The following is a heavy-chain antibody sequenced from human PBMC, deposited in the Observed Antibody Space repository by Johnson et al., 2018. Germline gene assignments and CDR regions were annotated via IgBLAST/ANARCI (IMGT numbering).Heavy chain of an antibody. Sequence: VQLVQSGGASVQPGGSLRLSCSASGFTFSKYVINWVRQAPGKGLECVSSISGSSGGTNYAGSVKGRFTISRDHSKNMVFLQMNNLRAEDTAVYYCAKGGVLHSSYYYMDVWGKGTTVTVSS. CDR2: ISGSSGGT. CDR1: GFTFSKYV. V-gene: IGHV3-23*04. J-gene: IGHJ6*03. D-gene: IGHD2/OR15-2a*01. CDR3: AKGGVLHSSYYYMDV.